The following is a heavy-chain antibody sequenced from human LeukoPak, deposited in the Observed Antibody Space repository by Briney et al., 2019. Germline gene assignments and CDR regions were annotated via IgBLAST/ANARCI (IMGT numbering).Heavy chain of an antibody. V-gene: IGHV1-18*01. CDR1: GYTFTSYG. J-gene: IGHJ4*02. D-gene: IGHD6-13*01. Sequence: ASVKVSCKASGYTFTSYGISWVRQAPGQGLEWMGWIIAYNGNTNYAQKLQGRVTITTDTSTSTAYRELRSLRSDDTAVYYCARDLGEQQLEFDYWGQGTLVTVSS. CDR3: ARDLGEQQLEFDY. CDR2: IIAYNGNT.